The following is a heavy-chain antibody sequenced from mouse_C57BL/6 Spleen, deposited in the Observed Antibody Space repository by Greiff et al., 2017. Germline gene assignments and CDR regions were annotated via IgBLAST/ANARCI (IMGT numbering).Heavy chain of an antibody. CDR3: ARAGLLRSYWYFDV. J-gene: IGHJ1*03. D-gene: IGHD1-1*01. Sequence: VQLKQSGPELVKPGASVKIPCKASGYTFTDYNMDWVKQSHGKSLEWIGDINPNNGGTIYNQKFKGKATLTVDKSSSTAYMELRSLTSEDTGVYYCARAGLLRSYWYFDVWGTGTTVTVSS. CDR1: GYTFTDYN. CDR2: INPNNGGT. V-gene: IGHV1-18*01.